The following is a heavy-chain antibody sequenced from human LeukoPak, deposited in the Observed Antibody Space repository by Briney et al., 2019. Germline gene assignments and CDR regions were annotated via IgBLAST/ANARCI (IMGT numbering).Heavy chain of an antibody. Sequence: KPGASVKVSCKASGYTFTSYGISWVRQAPGQGLEWMGWINPNSGGTNYAQKFQGRVTMTRDTSISTAYMELSRLRSDDTAVYYCARDSELGYCSSTSCPDGSHYYYYMDVWGKGTTVTVSS. CDR1: GYTFTSYG. J-gene: IGHJ6*03. V-gene: IGHV1-2*02. CDR3: ARDSELGYCSSTSCPDGSHYYYYMDV. CDR2: INPNSGGT. D-gene: IGHD2-2*01.